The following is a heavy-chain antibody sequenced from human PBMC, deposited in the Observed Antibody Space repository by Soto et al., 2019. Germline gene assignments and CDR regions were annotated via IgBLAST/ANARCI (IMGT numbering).Heavy chain of an antibody. CDR1: GSSLNNEKMG. Sequence: QVTLKESGPVLVKPTETLTLTCTVSGSSLNNEKMGVSWIRQPPGKDLEWLEHICSNEEKSYITSLKGRLSFSKGTSRGQVVLTVTNVDPVDTATYYCARTFVNSGWFRPRPRNYYYGMEVWGQGTTVTVSS. CDR2: ICSNEEK. CDR3: ARTFVNSGWFRPRPRNYYYGMEV. D-gene: IGHD6-19*01. V-gene: IGHV2-26*02. J-gene: IGHJ6*02.